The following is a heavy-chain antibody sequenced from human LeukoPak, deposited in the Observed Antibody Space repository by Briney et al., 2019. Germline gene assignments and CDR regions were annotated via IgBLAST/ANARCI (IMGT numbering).Heavy chain of an antibody. CDR2: IYYSGST. Sequence: PSETLSLTCTVSGDSFGSYYWSWFRQPPGKGLEWIGYIYYSGSTNYNPSLKSRVTISVDTSKNQFSLKLSSVTAADTAVYYCARVEMATTQTPDYWGQGTLVTVSS. V-gene: IGHV4-59*01. CDR1: GDSFGSYY. CDR3: ARVEMATTQTPDY. D-gene: IGHD5-24*01. J-gene: IGHJ4*02.